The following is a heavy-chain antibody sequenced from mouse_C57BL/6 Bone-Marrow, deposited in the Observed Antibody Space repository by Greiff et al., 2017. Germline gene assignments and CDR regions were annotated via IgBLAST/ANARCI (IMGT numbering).Heavy chain of an antibody. Sequence: QVQLQQPGAELVRPGSSVKLSCKASGYTFTSYWMDWVKQRPGQGLEWIGNIYPSDSETHYNQKFKDKATLTIDKSSSTAYMQLSSLTSEDSAVYDCARKRYDYEAWFADWGQGTLVTVSA. V-gene: IGHV1-61*01. D-gene: IGHD2-4*01. CDR2: IYPSDSET. CDR3: ARKRYDYEAWFAD. CDR1: GYTFTSYW. J-gene: IGHJ3*01.